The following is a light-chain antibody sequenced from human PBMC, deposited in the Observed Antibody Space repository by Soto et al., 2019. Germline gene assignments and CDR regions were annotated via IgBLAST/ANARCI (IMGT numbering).Light chain of an antibody. Sequence: EIVLTQSPGTLSLSAGERATLSCRASQRVSSSNLAWYQQKPGQAPRLLIFAASRRATGAPDRFSGSGSGTDFTLTISRLEPDDFAVYVCQQYGSSPPVTFGGGTKVEIK. CDR1: QRVSSSN. V-gene: IGKV3-20*01. J-gene: IGKJ4*01. CDR3: QQYGSSPPVT. CDR2: AAS.